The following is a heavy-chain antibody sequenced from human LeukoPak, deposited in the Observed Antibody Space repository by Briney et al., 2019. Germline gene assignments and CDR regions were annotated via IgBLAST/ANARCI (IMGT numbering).Heavy chain of an antibody. CDR3: AKDYTPGSPRNYGEFDY. D-gene: IGHD4-4*01. CDR2: ISWNSGSI. J-gene: IGHJ4*02. CDR1: GFTFDDYA. V-gene: IGHV3-9*01. Sequence: PGGSLRLSCAASGFTFDDYAMHWVRQALGKGLEWVSGISWNSGSIGYADSVKGRFTISRDNAKNSLYLQMNSLRAEDTALYYCAKDYTPGSPRNYGEFDYWGQGTLVTVSS.